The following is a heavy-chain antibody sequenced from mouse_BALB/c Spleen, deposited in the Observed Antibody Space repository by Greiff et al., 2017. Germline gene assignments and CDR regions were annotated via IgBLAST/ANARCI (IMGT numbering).Heavy chain of an antibody. D-gene: IGHD2-13*01. V-gene: IGHV2-9*02. CDR1: GFSLTSYG. CDR2: IWAGGST. J-gene: IGHJ3*01. Sequence: VQGVESGPGLVAPSQSLSITCTVSGFSLTSYGVHWVRQPPGKGLEWLGVIWAGGSTNYNSALMSRLSISKDNSKSQVFLKMNSLQTDDTAMYYCAREGDWFAYWGQGTLVTVSA. CDR3: AREGDWFAY.